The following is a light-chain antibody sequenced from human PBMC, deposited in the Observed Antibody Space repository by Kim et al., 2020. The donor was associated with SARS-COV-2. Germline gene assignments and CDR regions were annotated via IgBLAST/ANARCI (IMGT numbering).Light chain of an antibody. V-gene: IGLV3-19*01. CDR2: GRN. J-gene: IGLJ2*01. Sequence: SSELTQDPAVCVALGQTVRITCQGDSLRSYYATWYQQRPRQAPVLVIYGRNNRPSGISDRFSGSSSGNTASLTISGAQAEDEADFYCQSRDSGGNVLLGGGTQLTVL. CDR3: QSRDSGGNVL. CDR1: SLRSYY.